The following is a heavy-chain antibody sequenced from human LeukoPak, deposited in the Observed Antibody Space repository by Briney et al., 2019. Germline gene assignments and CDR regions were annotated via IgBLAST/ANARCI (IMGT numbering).Heavy chain of an antibody. CDR1: GGSISSYY. CDR3: ARTPDVFYDSSGYVDY. CDR2: IYYSGST. Sequence: SETLSLTCTVPGGSISSYYWSWIRQPPGKGLEWIGYIYYSGSTNYNPSLKSRVTISVDTSKNQFSLKLSSVTAADTAVYYCARTPDVFYDSSGYVDYWGQGTLVTVSS. D-gene: IGHD3-22*01. J-gene: IGHJ4*02. V-gene: IGHV4-59*01.